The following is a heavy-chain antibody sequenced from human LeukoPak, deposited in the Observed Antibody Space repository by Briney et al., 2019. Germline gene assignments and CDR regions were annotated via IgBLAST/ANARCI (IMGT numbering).Heavy chain of an antibody. CDR2: IYYSGST. D-gene: IGHD6-13*01. Sequence: SETLSLTCTVSGVSISSYYWSWIRQPPGKGLEWIGYIYYSGSTNYNPSLKSRVTISLDTSKNQFSLKLSSVTAADAAVYYCARHDGSSWYYAFDVWGQGTMVTVSS. CDR1: GVSISSYY. J-gene: IGHJ3*01. CDR3: ARHDGSSWYYAFDV. V-gene: IGHV4-59*08.